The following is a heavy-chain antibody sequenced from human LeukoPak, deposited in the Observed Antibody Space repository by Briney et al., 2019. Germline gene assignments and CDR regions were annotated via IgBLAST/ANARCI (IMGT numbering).Heavy chain of an antibody. CDR2: IYYSGST. Sequence: SETLSLTCTVSGGSISSSSYYWGWIRQPPGKGLEWIGSIYYSGSTYYNPSLKSRVTISVDTSKNQFSLKLSSVTAADTAVYYCARHAIVVVIAISPDAFDIWGQGTMVAVSS. CDR1: GGSISSSSYY. D-gene: IGHD2-21*01. CDR3: ARHAIVVVIAISPDAFDI. V-gene: IGHV4-39*01. J-gene: IGHJ3*02.